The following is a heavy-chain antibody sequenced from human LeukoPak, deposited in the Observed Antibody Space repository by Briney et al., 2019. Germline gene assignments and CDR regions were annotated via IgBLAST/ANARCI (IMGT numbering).Heavy chain of an antibody. CDR1: GFTFSSYW. V-gene: IGHV3-74*01. J-gene: IGHJ6*02. CDR3: ARGHLPTPRSAMDV. Sequence: PGGSLRPSCAASGFTFSSYWVHWVRQAPGKGLVWVLRVNGDESITTYADSVNGRFTISRDNAKNTLYLQMKSLRAEDTAVYYCARGHLPTPRSAMDVWGQGTTVTVSS. CDR2: VNGDESIT. D-gene: IGHD3-3*02.